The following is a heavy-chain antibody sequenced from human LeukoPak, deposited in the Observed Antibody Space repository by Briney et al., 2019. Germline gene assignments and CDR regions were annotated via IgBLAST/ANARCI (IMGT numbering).Heavy chain of an antibody. CDR2: ISSSSSYI. V-gene: IGHV3-21*01. D-gene: IGHD5-12*01. CDR3: ARGASSGYDLSDP. Sequence: GGSLRLSCAASGFTFSSYSMNWVRQAPGKGLEWVSSISSSSSYIYYADSVKGRFTISRDNAKNSLYLQMNSLRAEDTAVYYCARGASSGYDLSDPWGQGTLVTVSS. J-gene: IGHJ4*02. CDR1: GFTFSSYS.